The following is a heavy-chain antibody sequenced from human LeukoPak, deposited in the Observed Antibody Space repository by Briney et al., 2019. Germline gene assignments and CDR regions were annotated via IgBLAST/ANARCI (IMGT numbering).Heavy chain of an antibody. CDR1: GFSISSGYY. Sequence: SETLSLTCTVSGFSISSGYYWIWVRQPAGKELEWIRRIYPSGSTDYNPSLNSRVTMSADTSKNQFSLKLSSVTAADTAMYYCARESPYSSSGAFDIWGQGTMVTVSS. D-gene: IGHD6-6*01. CDR3: ARESPYSSSGAFDI. CDR2: IYPSGST. J-gene: IGHJ3*02. V-gene: IGHV4-38-2*02.